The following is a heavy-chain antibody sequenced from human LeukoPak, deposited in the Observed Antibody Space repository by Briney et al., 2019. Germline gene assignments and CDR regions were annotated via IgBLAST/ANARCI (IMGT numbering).Heavy chain of an antibody. CDR2: IYTSGST. Sequence: SETLSLTCTVSGGSISSGSYDWSWFRQPAGKGLEWIGRIYTSGSTNYNPALKSRVTISVDTSKHQFSLKLSSVTAADTAVYYCARTPYYYYYYMDVWGKGTTVTVSS. J-gene: IGHJ6*03. CDR1: GGSISSGSYD. V-gene: IGHV4-61*02. CDR3: ARTPYYYYYYMDV.